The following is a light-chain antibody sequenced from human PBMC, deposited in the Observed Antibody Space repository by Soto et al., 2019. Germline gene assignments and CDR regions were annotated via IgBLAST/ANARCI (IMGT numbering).Light chain of an antibody. CDR2: DNN. Sequence: QSVLTQPPSVSAAPGQTVTISCSGSSSNIGNNYVSWYQQLPGTAPKLLIYDNNKRPSGIPDRFSGSKSGTSATLGITGLQTGDEADYYCGTWDSSLSAMNVFGSGTQLTVL. CDR1: SSNIGNNY. V-gene: IGLV1-51*01. J-gene: IGLJ6*01. CDR3: GTWDSSLSAMNV.